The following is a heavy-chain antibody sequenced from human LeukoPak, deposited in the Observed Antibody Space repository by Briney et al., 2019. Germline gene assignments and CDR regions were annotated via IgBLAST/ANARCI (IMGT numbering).Heavy chain of an antibody. V-gene: IGHV4-59*11. CDR2: IYYSGST. CDR3: ARGDYSYYYMDV. J-gene: IGHJ6*03. CDR1: GGSISSHY. Sequence: SETLSLTCTVSGGSISSHYWSWIRQPPGKGLEWIGYIYYSGSTNYNPSLKSRVTISVDTSKNQFSLKLSSVTAADTAVYYCARGDYSYYYMDVWGKGTTVTVSS.